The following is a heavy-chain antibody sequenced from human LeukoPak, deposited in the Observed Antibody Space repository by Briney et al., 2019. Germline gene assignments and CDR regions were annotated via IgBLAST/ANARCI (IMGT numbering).Heavy chain of an antibody. D-gene: IGHD5-18*01. CDR3: AKDMDTAMVTVSFDY. V-gene: IGHV3-9*01. J-gene: IGHJ4*02. Sequence: GRSLRLSCAASGFTFDDYAMHWVRQAPGKGLEWVSGISWNSGSIGYADSVKGRFTISRDNAKNSRYLQMNSLRAEDTALYYCAKDMDTAMVTVSFDYWGQGTLVTVSS. CDR2: ISWNSGSI. CDR1: GFTFDDYA.